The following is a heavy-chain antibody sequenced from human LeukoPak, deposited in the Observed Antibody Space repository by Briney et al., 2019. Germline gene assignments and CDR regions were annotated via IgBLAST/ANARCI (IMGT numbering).Heavy chain of an antibody. CDR2: IYTSGST. Sequence: SETLSLTCTVSGGSISSGSYYWRWIRQPAGKGLEWIGRIYTSGSTDYNPSLKSRVTISVDTSKNQFSLKLSSVTAAYTAVYYCARAELYYFDYWGQGTLVTVSS. CDR3: ARAELYYFDY. CDR1: GGSISSGSYY. D-gene: IGHD1-26*01. J-gene: IGHJ4*02. V-gene: IGHV4-61*02.